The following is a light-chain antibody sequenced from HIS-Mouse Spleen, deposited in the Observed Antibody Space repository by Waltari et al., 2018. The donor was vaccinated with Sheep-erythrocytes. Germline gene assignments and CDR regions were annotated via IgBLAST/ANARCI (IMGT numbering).Light chain of an antibody. CDR3: QQSYSTPQFT. J-gene: IGKJ3*01. CDR1: QSISSY. Sequence: DIQVTQSPSSLSASVGDRVTITCRASQSISSYLNWYQQKPGKAPKLLIYAASSLQRGVPSRFSGSGSGTDFTLTISSLQPEDFATYYCQQSYSTPQFTFGPGTKVDIK. V-gene: IGKV1-39*01. CDR2: AAS.